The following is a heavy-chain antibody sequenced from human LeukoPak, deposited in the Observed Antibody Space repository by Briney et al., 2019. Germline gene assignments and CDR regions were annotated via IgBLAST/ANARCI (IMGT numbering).Heavy chain of an antibody. J-gene: IGHJ3*02. CDR2: IYSGGST. V-gene: IGHV3-53*01. D-gene: IGHD5-12*01. CDR3: ARERIRGYSGPDAFDI. Sequence: GGSLGLSCAASGFTVSSNYMSWVRQAPGKGLEWVSVIYSGGSTYYADSVKGRFTISRDNSKNTLYLQMNSLRAEDTAVYYCARERIRGYSGPDAFDIWGQGTMVTVSS. CDR1: GFTVSSNY.